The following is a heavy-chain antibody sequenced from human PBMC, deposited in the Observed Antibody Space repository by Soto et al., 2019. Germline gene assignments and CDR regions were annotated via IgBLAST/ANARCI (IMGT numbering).Heavy chain of an antibody. D-gene: IGHD2-15*01. Sequence: GGSLRLSCAASGVTFSKHWMSWVRQAPGRGLEWVANIKEDGSEKYYVDSVKGRFTISRDNAKNSLYLQMNSLREEDTAVYYSARDPGVYSPGDRCYVYWGLGALVTVS. CDR3: ARDPGVYSPGDRCYVY. CDR2: IKEDGSEK. J-gene: IGHJ4*02. V-gene: IGHV3-7*01. CDR1: GVTFSKHW.